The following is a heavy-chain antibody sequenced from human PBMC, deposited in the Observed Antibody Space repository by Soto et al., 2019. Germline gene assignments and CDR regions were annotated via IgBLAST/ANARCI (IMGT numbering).Heavy chain of an antibody. CDR2: IKQEGSEK. J-gene: IGHJ6*03. D-gene: IGHD2-2*01. V-gene: IGHV3-7*01. CDR3: ARCSTSFRYYMDV. Sequence: GGSLRLSCAASGFTFSSYWMSWVRQAPGKGLEWVANIKQEGSEKYYVDSVKGRFTISRDNAKNSLYLQMNSLRAEDTAVYYCARCSTSFRYYMDVWGKGTTVTVSS. CDR1: GFTFSSYW.